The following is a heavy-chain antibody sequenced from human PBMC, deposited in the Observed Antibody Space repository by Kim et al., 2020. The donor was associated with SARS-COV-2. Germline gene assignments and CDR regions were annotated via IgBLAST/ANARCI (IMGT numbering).Heavy chain of an antibody. V-gene: IGHV3-21*01. CDR3: VRDRLWGRNDY. CDR1: GFTFSSYT. D-gene: IGHD3-16*01. CDR2: ISSDSDDI. Sequence: GGSLRLSCAASGFTFSSYTMNWVRQAPGKGLEWVSSISSDSDDIYYADSVKGRFTISRDNAENSLYLQMNSLRAEDTAVYYCVRDRLWGRNDYWGQGTLVTVSS. J-gene: IGHJ4*02.